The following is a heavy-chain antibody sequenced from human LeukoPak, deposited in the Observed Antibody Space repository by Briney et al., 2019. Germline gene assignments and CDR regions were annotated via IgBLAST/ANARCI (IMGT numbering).Heavy chain of an antibody. CDR3: ARLLRPMGLLGVRPNYYYYGMDV. J-gene: IGHJ6*02. CDR1: GGSFSGYY. CDR2: IYYSGST. Sequence: KPSETLSLTCAVYGGSFSGYYGSWIRQPPGEGVEWIGRIYYSGSTYYNPSLKSRVTISVDTSKNQFSLKLSSVTAADTAVYYSARLLRPMGLLGVRPNYYYYGMDVWGQGTTVTVSS. D-gene: IGHD3-22*01. V-gene: IGHV4-34*01.